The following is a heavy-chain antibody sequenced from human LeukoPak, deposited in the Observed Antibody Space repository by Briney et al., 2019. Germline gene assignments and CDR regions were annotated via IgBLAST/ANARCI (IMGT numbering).Heavy chain of an antibody. CDR1: GYSISSGFY. Sequence: SETLSLTCTVSGYSISSGFYWGWIRQPPGKGLEWIGSIYQSGSTYYNPSLKSRVIISVDTSKNQFSLKLSSVTAADTAVYYCARDDYREMFDIWGQGTMVTVSS. CDR3: ARDDYREMFDI. J-gene: IGHJ3*02. CDR2: IYQSGST. D-gene: IGHD3-16*01. V-gene: IGHV4-38-2*02.